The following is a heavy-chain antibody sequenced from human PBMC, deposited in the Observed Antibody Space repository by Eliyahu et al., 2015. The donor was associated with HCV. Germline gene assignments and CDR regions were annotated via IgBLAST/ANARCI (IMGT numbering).Heavy chain of an antibody. CDR2: IYSSGST. Sequence: QVQLQESGPGLVKPSENLSLSCTVXGGSISSYYWNWIRQPAGKGLEWIGRIYSSGSTNYNPPLKSRVTMSVDTSKNQFSLNLSSVTAADTAVYYCARGLYYYNSNYYWDSWGQGTLVTVSS. CDR3: ARGLYYYNSNYYWDS. V-gene: IGHV4-4*07. J-gene: IGHJ4*02. D-gene: IGHD3-22*01. CDR1: GGSISSYY.